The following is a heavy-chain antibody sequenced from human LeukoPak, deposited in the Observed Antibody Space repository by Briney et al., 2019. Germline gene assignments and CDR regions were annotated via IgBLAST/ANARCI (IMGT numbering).Heavy chain of an antibody. Sequence: SVKVSCKASGGTFSSYAISWVRQAPGQGLEWMGGIIPIFGTANYAQKFQGRVTITADESTSTAYMELSSLRSEDTAVYYCARATGRVVRGITWRYFDYWGQGTLVTVSS. CDR1: GGTFSSYA. V-gene: IGHV1-69*13. CDR2: IIPIFGTA. J-gene: IGHJ4*02. CDR3: ARATGRVVRGITWRYFDY. D-gene: IGHD3-10*01.